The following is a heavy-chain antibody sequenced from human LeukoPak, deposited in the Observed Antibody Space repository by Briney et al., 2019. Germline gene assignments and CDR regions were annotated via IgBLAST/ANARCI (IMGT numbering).Heavy chain of an antibody. CDR3: ARAKYSSRWSLDY. CDR2: INNDGSTT. Sequence: GGSLRLSCAVSGFTFSSYWMHWVRQAPGKGLVWVSRINNDGSTTAYADSVKGRFTTSRDNGNNTMYLQMNSLRAEDTAIYYCARAKYSSRWSLDYWGQGALVTVSS. V-gene: IGHV3-74*01. D-gene: IGHD6-13*01. CDR1: GFTFSSYW. J-gene: IGHJ4*02.